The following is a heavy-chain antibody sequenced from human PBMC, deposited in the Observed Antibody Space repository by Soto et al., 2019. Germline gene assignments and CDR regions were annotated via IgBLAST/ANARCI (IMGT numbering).Heavy chain of an antibody. Sequence: QITLKESGPTLVKPTQTLTLTCTFSGVSLSTSGVGVAWIRQPPGKALEWLALIYWDDDTRYSPSLKSRLTITKDTSKNHVVLTMTNMDPVDTATYYCANSFGAAGTFDYWGQGTLVTVSS. CDR1: GVSLSTSGVG. V-gene: IGHV2-5*02. D-gene: IGHD6-13*01. J-gene: IGHJ4*02. CDR3: ANSFGAAGTFDY. CDR2: IYWDDDT.